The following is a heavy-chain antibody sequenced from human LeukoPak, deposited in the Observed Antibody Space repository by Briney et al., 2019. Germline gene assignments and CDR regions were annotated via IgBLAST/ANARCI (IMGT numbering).Heavy chain of an antibody. CDR3: AKTIADVRFDP. CDR2: INPNSGGT. D-gene: IGHD6-13*01. J-gene: IGHJ5*02. CDR1: GYTFTRYY. Sequence: GASVKVSCKASGYTFTRYYMHEVGQAPGQGREWMGRINPNSGGTNYAQKFQGRVTITRDTSISTAYMELSRLPSDDTAVYYCAKTIADVRFDPWGQGTLVTVSS. V-gene: IGHV1-2*06.